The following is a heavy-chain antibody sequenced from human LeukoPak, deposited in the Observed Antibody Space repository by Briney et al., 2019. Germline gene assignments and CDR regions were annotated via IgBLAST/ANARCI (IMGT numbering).Heavy chain of an antibody. Sequence: ASVKVSCKASGYTFTSYGISWVRQAPGQGLEWMGIINPSGGSTSYAQKFQGRVTMTRDMSTSTVYMELSSLRSEDTAVYYCARGTIAAAGTLPGYWGQGTLVTVSS. V-gene: IGHV1-46*01. CDR1: GYTFTSYG. CDR2: INPSGGST. D-gene: IGHD6-13*01. J-gene: IGHJ4*02. CDR3: ARGTIAAAGTLPGY.